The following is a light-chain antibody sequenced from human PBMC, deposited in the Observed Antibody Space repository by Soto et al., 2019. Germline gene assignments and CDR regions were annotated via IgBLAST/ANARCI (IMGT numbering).Light chain of an antibody. V-gene: IGKV3-20*01. CDR1: QSVPNNN. Sequence: EIVLTQSPGTLPLSPGERTALSCRASQSVPNNNLAWYQQKPGQAPRLLIYRASSRANGIPDRLSGSGSGTDFTLIISRXEPEDFAVYYCQQYGASPITFGQGTRLEIK. J-gene: IGKJ5*01. CDR3: QQYGASPIT. CDR2: RAS.